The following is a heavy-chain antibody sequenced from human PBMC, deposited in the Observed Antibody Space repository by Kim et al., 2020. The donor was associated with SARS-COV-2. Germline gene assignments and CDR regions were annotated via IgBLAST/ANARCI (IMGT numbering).Heavy chain of an antibody. CDR2: INSGGTST. Sequence: GGSLRLSCAASGFTFSSFAMHWVRQAPWNRLVYVAAINSGGTSTYLADSVKGRFFISRDNSKNTVYLQMGSLRADDMAVYYCARNDYDTTSYYYGVFDI. CDR3: ARNDYDTTSYYYGVFDI. J-gene: IGHJ3*02. CDR1: GFTFSSFA. V-gene: IGHV3-64*02. D-gene: IGHD3-22*01.